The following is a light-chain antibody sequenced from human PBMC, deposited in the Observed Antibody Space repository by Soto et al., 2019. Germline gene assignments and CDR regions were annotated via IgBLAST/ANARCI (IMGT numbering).Light chain of an antibody. CDR3: SSYTTSTPYVV. J-gene: IGLJ2*01. CDR2: EVS. CDR1: SSDVGGYNY. V-gene: IGLV2-14*01. Sequence: QSVLTQPASVSGSPGQSITISCTGTSSDVGGYNYVSWYQQHPGKAPKLMIYEVSNRPSGVSNRFSGSKSGNTASLTISGLQAEDEADYYCSSYTTSTPYVVFGGGTKLNVL.